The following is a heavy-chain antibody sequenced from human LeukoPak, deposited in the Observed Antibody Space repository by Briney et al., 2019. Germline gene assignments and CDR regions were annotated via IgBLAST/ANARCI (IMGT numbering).Heavy chain of an antibody. Sequence: GGSLRLSCAASGFTFSICAMHWVRQAPGKGLEWVTTISYDGINKFNADSVKGRFTISRDNSKNTLYLQMNSLRAEDTAVYYCVRGVGLYDSIGYFDYWGQGTLVIVSS. V-gene: IGHV3-30*04. J-gene: IGHJ4*02. CDR1: GFTFSICA. CDR3: VRGVGLYDSIGYFDY. D-gene: IGHD3-22*01. CDR2: ISYDGINK.